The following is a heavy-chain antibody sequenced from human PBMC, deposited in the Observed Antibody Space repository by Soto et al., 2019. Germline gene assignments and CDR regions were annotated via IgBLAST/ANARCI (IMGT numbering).Heavy chain of an antibody. Sequence: SLRLSCAASGFTFSSYARHWVRQAPGKGLEWVAVISYDGSNKYYADSVKGRFTISRDNSKNTLYLQMNSLRAEDTAVYYCARLIGSGSLDYWGQGTLVTVSS. CDR3: ARLIGSGSLDY. J-gene: IGHJ4*02. CDR2: ISYDGSNK. D-gene: IGHD3-10*01. V-gene: IGHV3-30-3*01. CDR1: GFTFSSYA.